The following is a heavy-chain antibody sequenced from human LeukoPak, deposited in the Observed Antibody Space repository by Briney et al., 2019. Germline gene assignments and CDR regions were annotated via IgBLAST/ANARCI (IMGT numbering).Heavy chain of an antibody. Sequence: SSETLSLTCAVSGGSISSGGYSWSWIRQPPGKGLEWIGYIYHSGSTCYNPSLKSRVTISVDRSKNQFSLKLSSVTAADTAVYYCARGNTANDAFDIWGQGTMVTVSS. J-gene: IGHJ3*02. CDR3: ARGNTANDAFDI. CDR2: IYHSGST. CDR1: GGSISSGGYS. V-gene: IGHV4-30-2*01.